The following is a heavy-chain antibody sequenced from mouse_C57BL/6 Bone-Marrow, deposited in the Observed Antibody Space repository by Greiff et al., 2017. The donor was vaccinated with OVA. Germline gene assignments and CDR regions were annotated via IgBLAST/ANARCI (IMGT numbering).Heavy chain of an antibody. V-gene: IGHV10-1*01. Sequence: EVMLVESGGGLVQPKGSLKLSCAASGFSFNTYAMNWVRQAPGKGLEWVARIRSKSNNYATYYADSVKDRFTISRDDSESMLYLQMNNLKTEDTAMYYCVRHRSDYDYYAMDYWGQGTSVTVSS. CDR2: IRSKSNNYAT. CDR3: VRHRSDYDYYAMDY. J-gene: IGHJ4*01. CDR1: GFSFNTYA. D-gene: IGHD2-4*01.